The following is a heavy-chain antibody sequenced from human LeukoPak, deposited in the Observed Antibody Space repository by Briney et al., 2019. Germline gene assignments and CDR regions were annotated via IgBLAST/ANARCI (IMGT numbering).Heavy chain of an antibody. CDR1: GNYW. V-gene: IGHV3-74*01. D-gene: IGHD2/OR15-2a*01. CDR2: INSDGSWT. Sequence: GGSLRLSCAASGNYWMHWVRQAPGKGLVWVSHINSDGSWTSYADSVKGRFTISKDNAKNTVYLQMNSLRAGDTAVYYCFSFYETYWGRGTLVTVSS. CDR3: FSFYETY. J-gene: IGHJ4*02.